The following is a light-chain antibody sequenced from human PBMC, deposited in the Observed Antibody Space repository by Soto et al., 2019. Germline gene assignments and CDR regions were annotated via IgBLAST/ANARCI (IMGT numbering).Light chain of an antibody. V-gene: IGKV1-39*01. CDR3: QHFYPTPPVT. CDR1: QSISNS. CDR2: AAS. Sequence: DIQLTQSPSSLSASVGDRVTITCRASQSISNSLNWNQQRPGRAPKLLIYAASTLQSGVPSRFSGSGSGTDFTLTISNLQPEDFATYYCQHFYPTPPVTSSQGTRLEIK. J-gene: IGKJ5*01.